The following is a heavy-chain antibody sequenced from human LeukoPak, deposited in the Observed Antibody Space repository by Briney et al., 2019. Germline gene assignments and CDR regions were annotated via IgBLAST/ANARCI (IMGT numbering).Heavy chain of an antibody. CDR2: IYPGDSHV. J-gene: IGHJ4*02. V-gene: IGHV5-51*01. CDR3: ARLDEGFYYDGGGFLY. CDR1: GYTFTNYN. Sequence: GESLKISCSGSGYTFTNYNIAWMRQMPGKGLEFMGIIYPGDSHVTYSPSFQGQVTISADKSVSTTYLQWSSLKASDTAIYYCARLDEGFYYDGGGFLYWGQGTLLAVSS. D-gene: IGHD3-22*01.